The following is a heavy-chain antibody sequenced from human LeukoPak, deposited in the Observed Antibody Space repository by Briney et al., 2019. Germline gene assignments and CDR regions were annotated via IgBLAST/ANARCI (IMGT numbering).Heavy chain of an antibody. CDR2: ISGYNGKT. V-gene: IGHV1-18*04. CDR1: GYTFTSYY. CDR3: AREAASVEIFDY. Sequence: ASVKVSCKASGYTFTSYYMHWVRQAPGQGLEWMGWISGYNGKTKYAQNLQDRVTMTTDTSTTTAYMELRSLRSDDTAVYYCAREAASVEIFDYWGQGTLVTVSS. D-gene: IGHD5-24*01. J-gene: IGHJ4*02.